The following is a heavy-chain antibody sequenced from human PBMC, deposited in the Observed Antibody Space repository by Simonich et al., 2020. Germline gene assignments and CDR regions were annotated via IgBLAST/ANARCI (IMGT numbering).Heavy chain of an antibody. CDR1: GFTFSSYA. CDR3: ARPESESYSSGPDY. Sequence: QVQLVESGGGVVQPGRSLRLSCAASGFTFSSYAMHWVRQAPGKGREGVAVISYDGSNKYYADSVKGRFTISRDNSKNTLYLQMNSLRAEDTAVYYCARPESESYSSGPDYWGQGTLVTVSS. V-gene: IGHV3-30*07. J-gene: IGHJ4*02. D-gene: IGHD6-25*01. CDR2: ISYDGSNK.